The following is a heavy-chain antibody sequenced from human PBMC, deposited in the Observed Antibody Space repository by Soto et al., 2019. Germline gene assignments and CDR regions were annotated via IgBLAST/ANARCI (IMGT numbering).Heavy chain of an antibody. D-gene: IGHD2-15*01. CDR2: IYYSGST. J-gene: IGHJ6*02. V-gene: IGHV4-61*01. Sequence: QVQLQESGPGLVKPSETLSLTCTVSGGSVSSGSYYWSWIRQPPGKGLEWIGYIYYSGSTNYNPSLKSRVTISVDTSKNQFSLKLSSVTAADTAVYYCARGGLVVVAAVPYSYYGMDVWGQGTTVTVSS. CDR1: GGSVSSGSYY. CDR3: ARGGLVVVAAVPYSYYGMDV.